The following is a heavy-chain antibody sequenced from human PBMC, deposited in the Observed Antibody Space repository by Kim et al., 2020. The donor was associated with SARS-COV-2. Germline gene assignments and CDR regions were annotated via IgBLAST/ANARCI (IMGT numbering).Heavy chain of an antibody. Sequence: SVKVSCKASGGTFSSYAISWVRQAPGQGLEWMGGIIPIFGTANYAQKFQGRVTITADESTSTAYMELSSLRSEDTAVYYCARDQVGGSSSVRWRRYYYGMDVWGQGTTVTVSS. J-gene: IGHJ6*02. V-gene: IGHV1-69*13. CDR3: ARDQVGGSSSVRWRRYYYGMDV. CDR2: IIPIFGTA. D-gene: IGHD6-6*01. CDR1: GGTFSSYA.